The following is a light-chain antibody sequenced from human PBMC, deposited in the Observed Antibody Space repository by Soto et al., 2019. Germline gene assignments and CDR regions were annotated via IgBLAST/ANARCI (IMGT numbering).Light chain of an antibody. CDR3: QQYYSTPWT. J-gene: IGKJ1*01. CDR1: QSVRSN. Sequence: EIVMTQSPATLSVSPGERATLSCRASQSVRSNLAWYQKKPGQSPRLRIYGASTRATGIPARFSGSVSWTDFTLTISSLQAEDVAVYYCQQYYSTPWTFGQGTKVDNK. V-gene: IGKV3-15*01. CDR2: GAS.